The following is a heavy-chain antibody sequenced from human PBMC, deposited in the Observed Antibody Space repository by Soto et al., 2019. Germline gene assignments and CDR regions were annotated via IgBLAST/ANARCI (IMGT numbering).Heavy chain of an antibody. CDR1: GFSLSNARMG. J-gene: IGHJ4*02. V-gene: IGHV2-26*01. CDR2: IFSNDEK. CDR3: ARMASTFGGVIAYDY. Sequence: SGPTLVNPTETLTLTCTVSGFSLSNARMGVSWIRQPPGKALEWLAHIFSNDEKSYSTSLKSRLTISKDTSKSQVVLTMTNMDPVDTATYYCARMASTFGGVIAYDYWGQGTLVTVSS. D-gene: IGHD3-16*02.